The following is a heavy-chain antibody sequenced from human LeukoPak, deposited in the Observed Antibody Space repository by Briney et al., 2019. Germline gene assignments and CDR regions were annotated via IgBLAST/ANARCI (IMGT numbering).Heavy chain of an antibody. Sequence: SQTLSLTCTVSGGSISSGGYYWSWIRQPPGKGLEWIGYIYHSGSTYYNPSLKSRVTISVDRSKNQFSLKLSSVTAADTAVYYCARETRGVVVVPAAAHAFDIWGQGTVVTVSS. V-gene: IGHV4-30-2*01. D-gene: IGHD2-2*01. CDR1: GGSISSGGYY. CDR3: ARETRGVVVVPAAAHAFDI. CDR2: IYHSGST. J-gene: IGHJ3*02.